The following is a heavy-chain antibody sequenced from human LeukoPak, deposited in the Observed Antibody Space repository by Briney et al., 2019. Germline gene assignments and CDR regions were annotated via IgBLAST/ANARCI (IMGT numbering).Heavy chain of an antibody. CDR1: GGSFSGYY. D-gene: IGHD6-19*01. V-gene: IGHV4-34*01. CDR2: IYYSGST. Sequence: SETLSLTCAVYGGSFSGYYWSWIRQPPGKGLEWIGSIYYSGSTYYNPSLKSRVTISVDTSKNRFSLKLSSVTAADTAVYYCARQGIAVAGFDYWGQGTLVTVSS. J-gene: IGHJ4*02. CDR3: ARQGIAVAGFDY.